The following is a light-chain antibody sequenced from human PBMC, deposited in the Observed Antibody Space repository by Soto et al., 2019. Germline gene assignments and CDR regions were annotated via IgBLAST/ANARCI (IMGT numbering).Light chain of an antibody. CDR2: DAS. J-gene: IGKJ1*01. Sequence: DIPMTQSPSTLSASVGDRVTITCRASQSITNRFAWYQQKPGKAPKDLIYDASNLESGVPSRFSGSGFGTQFILTISSLQPDDFATYWCQHYGGMWTFGQGTQVESK. CDR1: QSITNR. V-gene: IGKV1-5*01. CDR3: QHYGGMWT.